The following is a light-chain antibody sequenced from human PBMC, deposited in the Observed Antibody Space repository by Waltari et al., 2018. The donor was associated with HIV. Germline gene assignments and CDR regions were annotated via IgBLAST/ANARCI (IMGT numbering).Light chain of an antibody. CDR1: SRAVGGYNY. CDR2: EGS. Sequence: QSALTQPPSASGSPGQSVTISCTGTSRAVGGYNYVSWYQQHPGKAPKLLIAEGSKRPSGVPDRFSGSKSGNTASLTVSGLQAEDEADYYCSSYAGSINVLFGGGTKLAVL. J-gene: IGLJ2*01. CDR3: SSYAGSINVL. V-gene: IGLV2-8*01.